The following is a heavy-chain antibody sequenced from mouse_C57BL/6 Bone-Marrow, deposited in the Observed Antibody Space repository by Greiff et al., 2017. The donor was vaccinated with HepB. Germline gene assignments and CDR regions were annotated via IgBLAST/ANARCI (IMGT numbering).Heavy chain of an antibody. Sequence: EVQRVESGGGLVQPGGSLKLSCAASGFTFSSYGMSWVRQTPDKRLELVATINSNGGSTYYPDSVKGRFTISRDNAKNTLYLQMSSLKSEDTAMYYCARDRDYGSTLFDYWGQGTTLTVSS. CDR1: GFTFSSYG. J-gene: IGHJ2*01. CDR3: ARDRDYGSTLFDY. V-gene: IGHV5-6-3*01. CDR2: INSNGGST. D-gene: IGHD1-1*01.